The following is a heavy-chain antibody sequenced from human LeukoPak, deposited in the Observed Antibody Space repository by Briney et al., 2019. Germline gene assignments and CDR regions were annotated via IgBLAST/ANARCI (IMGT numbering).Heavy chain of an antibody. Sequence: ASVKVSCKASGYTFTNYGISWVRQAPGQGLEWMGWISAYNGNTNYAQNLQGRVTMTTDTSTSTAYMELRSLRSDDTAVYYCAGGAETYYYDSSGYYEWTSRRPPPYFQHWGQGTLVTVSS. V-gene: IGHV1-18*01. D-gene: IGHD3-22*01. J-gene: IGHJ1*01. CDR1: GYTFTNYG. CDR2: ISAYNGNT. CDR3: AGGAETYYYDSSGYYEWTSRRPPPYFQH.